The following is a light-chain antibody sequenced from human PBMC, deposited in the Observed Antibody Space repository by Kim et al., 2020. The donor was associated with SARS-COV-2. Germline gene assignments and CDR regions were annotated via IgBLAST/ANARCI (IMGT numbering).Light chain of an antibody. J-gene: IGKJ4*01. Sequence: EIVMTQSPATLSVSLGERATLSCRASQSVSSNLAWYQQKPGQAPRLLIYGASTRATGIPARFSGSGSGTEFTLTISSLQSEDFAVYYCQQYSNWAMLTFGGRTKVYIK. CDR1: QSVSSN. CDR3: QQYSNWAMLT. CDR2: GAS. V-gene: IGKV3-15*01.